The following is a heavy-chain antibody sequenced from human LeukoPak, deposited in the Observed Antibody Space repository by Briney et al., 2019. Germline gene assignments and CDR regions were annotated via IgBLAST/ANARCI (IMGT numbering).Heavy chain of an antibody. CDR3: ARVGYSNSYDY. J-gene: IGHJ4*02. D-gene: IGHD4-11*01. CDR2: MNPNTGNA. V-gene: IGHV1-8*02. Sequence: ASVKVSCEASGYTFTNFDINWVRQATGQGLEWMGWMNPNTGNAGYAQKFQDRVTITWDASISTAYMDLSSLRSEDTAVYYCARVGYSNSYDYWGQGTLVTVSS. CDR1: GYTFTNFD.